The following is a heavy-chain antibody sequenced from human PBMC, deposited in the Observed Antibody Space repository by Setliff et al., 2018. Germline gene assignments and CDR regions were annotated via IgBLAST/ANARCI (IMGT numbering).Heavy chain of an antibody. J-gene: IGHJ3*02. CDR3: ARDRYYNSWSGTSIAAPHDAFDI. CDR1: GYTLTNYY. Sequence: RASVKVSCKASGYTLTNYYMHWVRQAPGQGLEWMGIINPSGGLTRYAQKFQGRVTMTRDTSTSTVYMEVSSLRSEDTAVYYCARDRYYNSWSGTSIAAPHDAFDIWGQGTMVTVSS. D-gene: IGHD3-3*01. CDR2: INPSGGLT. V-gene: IGHV1-46*03.